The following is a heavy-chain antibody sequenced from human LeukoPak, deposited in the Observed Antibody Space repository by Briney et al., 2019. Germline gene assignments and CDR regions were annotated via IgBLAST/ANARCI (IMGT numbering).Heavy chain of an antibody. Sequence: PGGSLRLSCAASGFTFGSYSMNWVRQAPGKGLEWVSSISSSSSYIYYADSVKGRFTISRDNAKNSLYLQMNSLRAEDTAVYYCARSDWELEFNYWGQGTLVTVSS. CDR3: ARSDWELEFNY. CDR2: ISSSSSYI. CDR1: GFTFGSYS. J-gene: IGHJ4*02. V-gene: IGHV3-21*01. D-gene: IGHD1-26*01.